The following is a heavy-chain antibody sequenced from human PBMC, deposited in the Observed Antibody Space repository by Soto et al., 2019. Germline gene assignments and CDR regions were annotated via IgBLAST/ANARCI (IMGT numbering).Heavy chain of an antibody. Sequence: ETLSLTCTVSGGSISTYYWSWIRQPPGKGLEWIGYVYYSGSTNYNPSLKSRVAISVDTSKNQFSLKLSSVTAADTAIYYCARSLRGGYVVAATDPFDYWGQGTLVTVSS. D-gene: IGHD2-15*01. CDR3: ARSLRGGYVVAATDPFDY. J-gene: IGHJ4*02. V-gene: IGHV4-59*01. CDR2: VYYSGST. CDR1: GGSISTYY.